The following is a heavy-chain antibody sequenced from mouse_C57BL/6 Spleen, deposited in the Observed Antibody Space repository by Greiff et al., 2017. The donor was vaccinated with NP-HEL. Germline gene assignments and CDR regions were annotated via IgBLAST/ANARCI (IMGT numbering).Heavy chain of an antibody. D-gene: IGHD1-1*01. CDR2: IYPGDGDT. J-gene: IGHJ1*03. V-gene: IGHV1-80*01. CDR1: GYAFSSYW. CDR3: ARDYGSSSSYWYFDV. Sequence: VQLQQSGAELVKPGASVKISCKASGYAFSSYWMNWVKQRPGKGLEWIGQIYPGDGDTNYNGKFKGKATLTADKSSSTAYMQLSSLTSEDSAVYFCARDYGSSSSYWYFDVWGTGTTVTVSS.